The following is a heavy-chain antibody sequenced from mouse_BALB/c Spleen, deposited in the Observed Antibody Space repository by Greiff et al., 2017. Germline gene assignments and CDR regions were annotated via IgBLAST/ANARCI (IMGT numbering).Heavy chain of an antibody. D-gene: IGHD1-1*02. CDR3: ARSSRGNYFDD. V-gene: IGHV1-9*01. CDR2: ILPGSGST. Sequence: QVQLQQSGAELMKPGASVKISCKATGYTFSSYWIEWVKQRPGHGLEWIGEILPGSGSTNYNEKFKGKATFTADTSSNTAYMQLSSLTSEDSAVYYGARSSRGNYFDDWGQGTTLTVSS. J-gene: IGHJ2*01. CDR1: GYTFSSYW.